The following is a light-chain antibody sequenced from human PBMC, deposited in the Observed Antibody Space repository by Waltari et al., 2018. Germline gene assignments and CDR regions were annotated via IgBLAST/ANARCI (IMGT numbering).Light chain of an antibody. V-gene: IGLV2-8*01. CDR3: SSFSGRWI. Sequence: QSALTQPPSASGSPGQSVTISCTGSGSDFRDYDFVSWYHQHPDKAPKVILYQFSKRYCCVPVRFSGSKSGNTASLSVAGLQAADEADYSCSSFSGRWIFGGGTMLTV. CDR1: GSDFRDYDF. CDR2: QFS. J-gene: IGLJ2*01.